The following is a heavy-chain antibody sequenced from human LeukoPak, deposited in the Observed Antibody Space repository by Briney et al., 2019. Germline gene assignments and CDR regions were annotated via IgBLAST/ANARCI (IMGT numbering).Heavy chain of an antibody. Sequence: GGSLRLSCAASGFTFSSYGMHWVRQAPGKGLEWVAAISYDGSNKYYADSVKGRFTISRDNSKNTLYLQMNSLRAEDTAVYYCAKATTTLFGYYYGMDVWGQGTTVTVSS. V-gene: IGHV3-30*18. CDR2: ISYDGSNK. D-gene: IGHD1-26*01. CDR3: AKATTTLFGYYYGMDV. CDR1: GFTFSSYG. J-gene: IGHJ6*02.